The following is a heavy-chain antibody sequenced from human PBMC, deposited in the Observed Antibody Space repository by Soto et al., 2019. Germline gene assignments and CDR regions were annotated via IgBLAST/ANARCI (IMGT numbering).Heavy chain of an antibody. CDR2: IIPILGTA. CDR3: ARDWMDFVEVPCTFGWFDP. V-gene: IGHV1-69*01. J-gene: IGHJ5*02. Sequence: QVQLVQSGAEVKKPGSSVKVSCKASGGTFSSYAFSWVRQAPGQGLEWMGGIIPILGTATYAQKFQARVIISADEFTSTVYMQISSLLSGDTAVYFCARDWMDFVEVPCTFGWFDPWGQGTLVTVSP. CDR1: GGTFSSYA. D-gene: IGHD2-2*03.